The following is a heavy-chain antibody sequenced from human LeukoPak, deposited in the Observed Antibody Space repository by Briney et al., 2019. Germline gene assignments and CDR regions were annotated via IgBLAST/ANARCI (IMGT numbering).Heavy chain of an antibody. CDR2: INHGGST. CDR3: ARTTEDCSSTSCYQYWFDP. D-gene: IGHD2-2*01. V-gene: IGHV4-34*01. CDR1: GGSFSGDF. J-gene: IGHJ5*02. Sequence: PSETLSLTCAVYGGSFSGDFWSWIRQSPGKGLEWIGEINHGGSTTYNPSLQSRVTISVDTSKIQISLKVRSVTAADTAVYYCARTTEDCSSTSCYQYWFDPWGQGTLVTVSS.